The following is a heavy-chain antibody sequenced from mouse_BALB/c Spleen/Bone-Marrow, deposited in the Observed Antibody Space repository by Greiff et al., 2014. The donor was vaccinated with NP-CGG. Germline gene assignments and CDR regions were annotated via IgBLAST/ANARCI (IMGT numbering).Heavy chain of an antibody. CDR2: IYPGDGST. CDR3: TRGGYGNYVGYGMDY. J-gene: IGHJ4*01. D-gene: IGHD2-1*01. Sequence: VQLQQSGTELVKPGALVKISCKASGYTFTSYDINWVKQRPGQGLEWIGWIYPGDGSTKYNEKFKGKATLTADKSSSTAYMQLSSLTSENSAVYFCTRGGYGNYVGYGMDYWGQGTPVTVSS. V-gene: IGHV1S56*01. CDR1: GYTFTSYD.